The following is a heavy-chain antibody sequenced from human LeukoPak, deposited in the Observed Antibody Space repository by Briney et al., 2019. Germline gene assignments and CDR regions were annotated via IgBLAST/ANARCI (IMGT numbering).Heavy chain of an antibody. V-gene: IGHV3-23*01. D-gene: IGHD5-18*01. CDR3: AKARGYSYGNFDY. CDR2: ISGSGGST. CDR1: GFTFSSYA. J-gene: IGHJ4*02. Sequence: GGSLRLSCAASGFTFSSYAMSWVRQAPGKGLEWVSAISGSGGSTYYADSVEGRFTISRDNSKNTLYLQMNSLRAEDTAVYYCAKARGYSYGNFDYWGQGTLVTVSS.